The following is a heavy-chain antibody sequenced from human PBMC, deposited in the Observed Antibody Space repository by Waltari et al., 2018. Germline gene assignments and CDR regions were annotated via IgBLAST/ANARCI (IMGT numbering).Heavy chain of an antibody. V-gene: IGHV3-7*01. CDR2: INQDGSKK. CDR3: AGDKY. Sequence: EVQLVESGGGLVQPGGSLRLSCAASGFTFSVNWMTWVRQAPGKGLEEVANINQDGSKKDYVDSVKGRFTISRDNAKNSLYLQMNSLRAEDTAVYYCAGDKYWGQGTLVTVSS. CDR1: GFTFSVNW. J-gene: IGHJ4*02.